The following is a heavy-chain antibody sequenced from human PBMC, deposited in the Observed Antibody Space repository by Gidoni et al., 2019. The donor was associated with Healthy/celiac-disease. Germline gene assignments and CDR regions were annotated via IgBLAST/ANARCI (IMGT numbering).Heavy chain of an antibody. J-gene: IGHJ3*02. D-gene: IGHD2-2*01. V-gene: IGHV3-30*01. Sequence: GRFTISRDNSKNTLYLQMNSLRAEDTAVYYCARALVDSGAFDIWGQGTMVTVSS. CDR3: ARALVDSGAFDI.